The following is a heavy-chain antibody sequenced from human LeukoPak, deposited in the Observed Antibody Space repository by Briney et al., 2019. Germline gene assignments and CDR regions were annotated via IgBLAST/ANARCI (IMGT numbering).Heavy chain of an antibody. J-gene: IGHJ6*02. V-gene: IGHV3-21*01. D-gene: IGHD6-13*01. CDR3: ASPLTNYSSSWSIYYYGMDV. Sequence: PGGSLRLSCAASGFTFSSYSMSWVRQAPGKGLEWVSSISSSSSYIYYADSVKGRFTISRDNAKNSLYLQMNSLRAEDTAVYYCASPLTNYSSSWSIYYYGMDVWGQGTTVTVSS. CDR2: ISSSSSYI. CDR1: GFTFSSYS.